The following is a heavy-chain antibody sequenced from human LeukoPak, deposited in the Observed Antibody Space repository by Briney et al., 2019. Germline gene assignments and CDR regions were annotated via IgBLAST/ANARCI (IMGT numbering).Heavy chain of an antibody. CDR3: ARGRVTIAAAGTWSGGYLDY. V-gene: IGHV4-34*01. CDR2: INHSGST. CDR1: GGSFSGYY. J-gene: IGHJ4*02. D-gene: IGHD6-13*01. Sequence: ASETLSLTCAVYGGSFSGYYWSWIRQPPGKGLEWIGEINHSGSTNYNPSLKSRVTISVDTSKNQFSLKLSSVTAADTAVYYCARGRVTIAAAGTWSGGYLDYWGQGTLVTVSS.